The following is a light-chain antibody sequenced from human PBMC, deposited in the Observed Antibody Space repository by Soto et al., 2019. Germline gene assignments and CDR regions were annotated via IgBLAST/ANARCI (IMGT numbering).Light chain of an antibody. Sequence: DIQMTQFPSTLSASVGDRVNITCRASQSIGSWLVWYQQKPGKPPKLLIYKASRLESGVPSRFSGSGSETEFTLTISSLQPDDFATYYCQQYNSYSRTFGPGTKVDIK. CDR3: QQYNSYSRT. V-gene: IGKV1-5*03. J-gene: IGKJ1*01. CDR2: KAS. CDR1: QSIGSW.